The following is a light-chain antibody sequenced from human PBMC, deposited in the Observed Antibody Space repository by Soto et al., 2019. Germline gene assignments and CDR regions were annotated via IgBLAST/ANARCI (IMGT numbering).Light chain of an antibody. CDR1: TSNIGTNA. CDR3: AAWDDSLNGWV. Sequence: QSVLTQPPSASGIPGQRVTISCSGSTSNIGTNAVNWFHQVPGTAPKLLIHTNNQRPSGVPDRFSGSKSGTSASLAISGLQSEDEADYYCAAWDDSLNGWVYGGGTKLTVL. CDR2: TNN. V-gene: IGLV1-44*01. J-gene: IGLJ3*02.